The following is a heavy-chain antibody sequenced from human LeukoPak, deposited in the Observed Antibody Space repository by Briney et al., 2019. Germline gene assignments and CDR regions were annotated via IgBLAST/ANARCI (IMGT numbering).Heavy chain of an antibody. CDR1: GGSISSYY. CDR2: IYYSGST. CDR3: ARSDMTTGGFDI. J-gene: IGHJ3*02. D-gene: IGHD4-11*01. Sequence: SETLSLTCTVSGGSISSYYWSWIRQPPGKGLEWIGYIYYSGSTNYNPSLKSRVTISVDTSKNQFSLKLSSVTAADTAVYYCARSDMTTGGFDIWGQGTMVTVSS. V-gene: IGHV4-59*12.